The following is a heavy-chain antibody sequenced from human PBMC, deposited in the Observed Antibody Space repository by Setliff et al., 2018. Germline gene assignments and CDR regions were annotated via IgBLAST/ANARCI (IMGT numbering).Heavy chain of an antibody. CDR2: INHSGST. Sequence: SETLSLTCTVYGASFSDYYWGWIRQPPGKGLEWIAEINHSGSTNYNPSLKSRVTISVDTSKNQFSLILRSATAADTAVYYCARGRMRGSCSGPSCTYDPFDIWGQGTPVTVSS. J-gene: IGHJ3*02. CDR1: GASFSDYY. V-gene: IGHV4-34*01. D-gene: IGHD2-2*01. CDR3: ARGRMRGSCSGPSCTYDPFDI.